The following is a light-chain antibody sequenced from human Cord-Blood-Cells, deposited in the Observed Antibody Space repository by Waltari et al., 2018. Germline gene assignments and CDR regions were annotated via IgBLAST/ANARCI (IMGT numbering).Light chain of an antibody. CDR3: CSYAGSSTYV. CDR1: SSDVGRSNL. Sequence: QSALTQPASVSGSPGQSITISCPGTSSDVGRSNLVSWYQQHPGKAPKLMIYEVSKRPSGVSNRFSGSKSGNTASLTISGLQAEDEADYYCCSYAGSSTYVFGTGTKVTVL. V-gene: IGLV2-23*02. CDR2: EVS. J-gene: IGLJ1*01.